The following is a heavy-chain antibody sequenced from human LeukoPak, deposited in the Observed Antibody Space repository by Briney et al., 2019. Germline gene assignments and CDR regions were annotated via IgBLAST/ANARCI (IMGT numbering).Heavy chain of an antibody. V-gene: IGHV4-39*01. Sequence: NPSETLSLTCTVSGGSISSSSYYWGWIRQPPGKGLEWIGSIYYSGGTYYNPSLKSRVTISVDTSKNQFSLKLSSVTAADTAVHYCARTWIQLKYYFDYWGQGTLVTVSS. D-gene: IGHD5-18*01. CDR3: ARTWIQLKYYFDY. CDR2: IYYSGGT. CDR1: GGSISSSSYY. J-gene: IGHJ4*02.